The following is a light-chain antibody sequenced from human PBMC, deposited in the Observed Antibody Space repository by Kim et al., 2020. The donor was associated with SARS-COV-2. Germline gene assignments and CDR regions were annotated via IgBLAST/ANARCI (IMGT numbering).Light chain of an antibody. V-gene: IGLV6-57*03. CDR1: SGSIARNF. CDR3: QSYDNNNHAV. J-gene: IGLJ2*01. Sequence: TVTVSCTRSSGSIARNFVQWYQQRPGSAPTTLIFEDNQRPSGVPDRFSGSIDGSSNSASLIISGLKTEDEADYYCQSYDNNNHAVFGGGTQLTVL. CDR2: EDN.